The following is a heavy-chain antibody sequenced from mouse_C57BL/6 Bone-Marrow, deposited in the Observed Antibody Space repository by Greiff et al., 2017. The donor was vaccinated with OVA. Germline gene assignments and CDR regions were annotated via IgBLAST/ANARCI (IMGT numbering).Heavy chain of an antibody. CDR1: GYTFTDYY. CDR3: ARLEGDWDFDV. Sequence: VQLQQSGAELVRPGASVKLSCKASGYTFTDYYINWVKQRPGQGLEWIARIYPGSGNTYYNEKFKGKATLTAEKSSSPAYMQLSSLTSEDSAVYFCARLEGDWDFDVWGTGTTVTVSS. J-gene: IGHJ1*03. V-gene: IGHV1-76*01. CDR2: IYPGSGNT.